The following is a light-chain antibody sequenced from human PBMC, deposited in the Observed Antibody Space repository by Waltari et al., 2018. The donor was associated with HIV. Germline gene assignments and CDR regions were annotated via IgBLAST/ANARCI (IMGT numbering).Light chain of an antibody. J-gene: IGKJ1*01. Sequence: DIVLTQSPGNMSVSPGERATLSCRTSHSVSSNLAWYHQKSGQAPRLLIHGASTRAPGIAARFTGSGSGKEFTLTITTLQSTDSGIYYCQQYYNWPRTFGQGTKVEAK. CDR3: QQYYNWPRT. CDR2: GAS. CDR1: HSVSSN. V-gene: IGKV3-15*01.